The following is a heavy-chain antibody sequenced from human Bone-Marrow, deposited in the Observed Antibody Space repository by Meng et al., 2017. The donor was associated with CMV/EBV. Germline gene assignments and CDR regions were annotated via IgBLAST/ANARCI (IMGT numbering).Heavy chain of an antibody. CDR3: ARDRGDFWSGYDY. D-gene: IGHD3-3*01. J-gene: IGHJ4*02. V-gene: IGHV4-30-4*08. CDR2: IYYSGST. CDR1: GGSISSGDYS. Sequence: SGGSISSGDYSWSWIRQPPGKGLEWIGYIYYSGSTYYNPSLKSRVTISVDTSKNQFSLKLSSVTAADTAVYYCARDRGDFWSGYDYWGQGTLVTVSS.